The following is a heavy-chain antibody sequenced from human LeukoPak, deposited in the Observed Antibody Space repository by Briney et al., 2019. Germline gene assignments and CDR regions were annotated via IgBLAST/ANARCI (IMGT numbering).Heavy chain of an antibody. J-gene: IGHJ6*02. CDR3: ARDTVTYGMDV. CDR2: ISHSGST. V-gene: IGHV4-34*01. CDR1: GGSFSGYY. D-gene: IGHD4-17*01. Sequence: SETLSLTCAVYGGSFSGYYWSWIRQPPGKGLEWIGEISHSGSTNYNPSLKSRVTISVDTSKNQFSLKLSSVTAADTAVYYCARDTVTYGMDVWAKGPRSPSP.